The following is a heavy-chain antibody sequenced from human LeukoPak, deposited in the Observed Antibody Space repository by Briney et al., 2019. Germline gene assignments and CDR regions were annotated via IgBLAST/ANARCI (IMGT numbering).Heavy chain of an antibody. Sequence: SDTLSLTCAVYGGSFSGYYWSWIRQPTGRGVEGIREINHSGSTNYNPSLKSRVTISVDTSKNQFSLKLSSVTAADTAVYYCARGGKQWLNRYPPRIFDYWGQGTLVTVSS. CDR2: INHSGST. V-gene: IGHV4-34*01. J-gene: IGHJ4*02. CDR3: ARGGKQWLNRYPPRIFDY. CDR1: GGSFSGYY. D-gene: IGHD6-19*01.